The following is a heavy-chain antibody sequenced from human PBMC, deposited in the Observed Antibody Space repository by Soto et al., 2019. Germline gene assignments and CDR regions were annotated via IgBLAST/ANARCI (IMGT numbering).Heavy chain of an antibody. Sequence: QVQLVQSGAEVKKPGASMRISCRASGYTFSNYGVSWVRQAPGKGLEWMGWISAYNGDTNYAQNLQGRVNMTTDTSTNTAYMELRSLRSDDTAVYYCASPGYRPNYGMEVWGQGTTVTVSS. CDR1: GYTFSNYG. CDR2: ISAYNGDT. D-gene: IGHD5-18*01. J-gene: IGHJ6*02. V-gene: IGHV1-18*01. CDR3: ASPGYRPNYGMEV.